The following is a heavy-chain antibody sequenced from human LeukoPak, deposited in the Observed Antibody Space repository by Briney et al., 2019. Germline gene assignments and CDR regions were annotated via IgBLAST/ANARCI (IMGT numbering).Heavy chain of an antibody. Sequence: SETLSLTCAVYGGSFSGYYWSWIRQPPGRGLEGFGEINHSGSTDYNPSLKSRVTISVDTSKNQFSLKLSSVTAADTAVYYCARLLRNYGSGSLDYWGQGTLVTVSS. CDR1: GGSFSGYY. CDR2: INHSGST. D-gene: IGHD3-10*01. V-gene: IGHV4-34*01. CDR3: ARLLRNYGSGSLDY. J-gene: IGHJ4*02.